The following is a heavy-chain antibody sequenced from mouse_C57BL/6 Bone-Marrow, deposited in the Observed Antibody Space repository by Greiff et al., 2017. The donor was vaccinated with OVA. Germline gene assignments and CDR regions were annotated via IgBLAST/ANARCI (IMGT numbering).Heavy chain of an antibody. CDR3: VRLSGYYGSSYGYFDV. CDR2: IRSKSNNYAT. V-gene: IGHV10-1*01. CDR1: GFSFNTYA. J-gene: IGHJ1*03. D-gene: IGHD1-1*01. Sequence: EVKLMESGGGLVQPKGSLKLSCAASGFSFNTYAMNWVRQAPGKGLEWVARIRSKSNNYATYYADSVKDRFTISRDDSESMLYLQMNNLKTEDTAMYYCVRLSGYYGSSYGYFDVWGTGTTVTVSS.